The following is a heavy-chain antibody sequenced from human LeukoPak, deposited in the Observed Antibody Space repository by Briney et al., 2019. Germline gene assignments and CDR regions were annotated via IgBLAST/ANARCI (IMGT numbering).Heavy chain of an antibody. J-gene: IGHJ4*02. CDR2: IYSGGST. CDR1: GFTVSSNY. D-gene: IGHD1-26*01. Sequence: GGSLRLSCAASGFTVSSNYMSWVRQAPGKGLEWVSVIYSGGSTYYADSVKGRFTISRDNSKNTLYLQMNSLRAEDTAVYYCAREGRSDSASYWGYYFDYWGQGTLVTVSS. V-gene: IGHV3-53*01. CDR3: AREGRSDSASYWGYYFDY.